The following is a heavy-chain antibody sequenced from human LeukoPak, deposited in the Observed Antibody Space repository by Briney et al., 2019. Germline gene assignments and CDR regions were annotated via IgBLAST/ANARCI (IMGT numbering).Heavy chain of an antibody. D-gene: IGHD2-8*01. CDR2: INHSGST. V-gene: IGHV4-34*01. J-gene: IGHJ4*02. CDR3: AGYCTNGVCLYYFDY. Sequence: SETLSLTCAVYGESFSGYYWSWIRQPPGKGLEWIGEINHSGSTNYNPSLKSRVTISVDTSKNQFSLKLSSVTAADTAVYYCAGYCTNGVCLYYFDYWGQGTLVTVSS. CDR1: GESFSGYY.